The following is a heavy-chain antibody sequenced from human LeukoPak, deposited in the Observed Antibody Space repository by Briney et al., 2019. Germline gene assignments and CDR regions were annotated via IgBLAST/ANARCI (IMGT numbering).Heavy chain of an antibody. D-gene: IGHD3-22*01. CDR3: ARERASGRYSSSWYLPTDPYYYDISGYYENWFDP. CDR1: GGTFSSYA. Sequence: ASVKVSCKASGGTFSSYAISWVRQAPGQGLEWMGRIIPIFGIANYAQKFQGRVTITADKSTSTAYMELSSLRSEDTAVYYCARERASGRYSSSWYLPTDPYYYDISGYYENWFDPWGQGTLVTVSS. V-gene: IGHV1-69*04. CDR2: IIPIFGIA. J-gene: IGHJ5*02.